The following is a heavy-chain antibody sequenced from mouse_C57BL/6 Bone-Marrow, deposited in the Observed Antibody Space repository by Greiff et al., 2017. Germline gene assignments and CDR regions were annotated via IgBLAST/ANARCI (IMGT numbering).Heavy chain of an antibody. CDR1: GYTFTSYG. Sequence: QVHVKQSGAELARPGASVKLSCKASGYTFTSYGISWVKQRTGQGLEWIGEIYPRSGNTYYNEKFKGKATLTADKSSSTAYMELRSLTSEDSAVYFCARGRRNYYGSTWFAYWGQGTLVTVSA. V-gene: IGHV1-81*01. J-gene: IGHJ3*01. CDR3: ARGRRNYYGSTWFAY. D-gene: IGHD1-1*01. CDR2: IYPRSGNT.